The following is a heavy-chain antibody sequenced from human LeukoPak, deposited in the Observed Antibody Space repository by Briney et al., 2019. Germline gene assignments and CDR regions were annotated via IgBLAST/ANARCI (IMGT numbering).Heavy chain of an antibody. CDR1: GGSISTSSYH. CDR3: ARHGSVRSPLGP. Sequence: SETLSLICTVSGGSISTSSYHWGWIRQPPGKGLEWIGTVYYTGSTYYNPSLKSRVTISIDTSKNQFSLKLSSVTAADTAVYYCARHGSVRSPLGPWGQGTLVTVSS. J-gene: IGHJ5*02. D-gene: IGHD3-10*01. CDR2: VYYTGST. V-gene: IGHV4-39*07.